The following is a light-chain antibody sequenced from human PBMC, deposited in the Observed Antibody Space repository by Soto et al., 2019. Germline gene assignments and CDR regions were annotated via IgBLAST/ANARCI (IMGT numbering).Light chain of an antibody. CDR1: QSVSNS. CDR3: QQYNNWPIT. Sequence: EIVMTQSPATLSVSPGERATLSCRASQSVSNSLAWYQQKPGQGPRLLIYGASTRATGIPARFSGSGSGTEFTLTIRSLQSEDFAVYYCQQYNNWPITFGQGTRLEIK. CDR2: GAS. V-gene: IGKV3-15*01. J-gene: IGKJ5*01.